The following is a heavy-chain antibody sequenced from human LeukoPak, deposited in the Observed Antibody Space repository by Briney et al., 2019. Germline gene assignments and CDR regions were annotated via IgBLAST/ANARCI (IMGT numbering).Heavy chain of an antibody. J-gene: IGHJ4*02. Sequence: GGSLRLSCAASGFTFSSYGMHWVRQAPGKGLEWVAFIRYDGSNKYYADSVKGRFAISRDNSKNTLYLQMNSLRAEDTAVYYCAKVGVSFGGTTRNYFDYWGQGTLVTVSS. D-gene: IGHD1-7*01. CDR2: IRYDGSNK. V-gene: IGHV3-30*02. CDR1: GFTFSSYG. CDR3: AKVGVSFGGTTRNYFDY.